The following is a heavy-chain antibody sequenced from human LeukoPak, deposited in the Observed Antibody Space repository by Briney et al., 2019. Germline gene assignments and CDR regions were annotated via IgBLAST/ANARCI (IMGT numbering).Heavy chain of an antibody. D-gene: IGHD2-15*01. V-gene: IGHV4-39*01. J-gene: IGHJ4*02. Sequence: SSETLSLTCTVSGGSISSSSYYWGWIRQPPGKGLEWIGNIYYSGSTYYNPSLKSRVTISLDTSKNQFSLKLSSVTAADTAVDSCARFVVATKTYYFDYWGQGTLVTVSA. CDR2: IYYSGST. CDR3: ARFVVATKTYYFDY. CDR1: GGSISSSSYY.